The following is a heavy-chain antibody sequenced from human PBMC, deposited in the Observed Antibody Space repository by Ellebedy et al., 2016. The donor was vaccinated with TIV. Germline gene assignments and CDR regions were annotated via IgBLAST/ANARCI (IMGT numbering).Heavy chain of an antibody. J-gene: IGHJ5*02. CDR1: GYTFTSYD. D-gene: IGHD3-10*01. CDR2: MKPSSGNT. Sequence: ASVKVSCKASGYTFTSYDINWVRQATGQGLEYLGWMKPSSGNTGYAQKFQGRVPMTRNTSTSTAYMELSSLRSEDTAVYYCAVGLFDPWGQGTLVTVSS. V-gene: IGHV1-8*01. CDR3: AVGLFDP.